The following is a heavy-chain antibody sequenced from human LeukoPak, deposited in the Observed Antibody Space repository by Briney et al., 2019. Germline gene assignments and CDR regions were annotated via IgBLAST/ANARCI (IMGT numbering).Heavy chain of an antibody. J-gene: IGHJ6*03. V-gene: IGHV1-46*01. CDR1: GYTFTSYY. D-gene: IGHD4-23*01. Sequence: ASVKVSCKASGYTFTSYYMHWVRQAPGQGLEWMGIINPSGGSTSYAQKFQGRVTMTRDMSTSTVYMELSSLRSEDTAVYYCARAQVSVTLFYYYYYYYMDVWGKGTTVTVSS. CDR3: ARAQVSVTLFYYYYYYYMDV. CDR2: INPSGGST.